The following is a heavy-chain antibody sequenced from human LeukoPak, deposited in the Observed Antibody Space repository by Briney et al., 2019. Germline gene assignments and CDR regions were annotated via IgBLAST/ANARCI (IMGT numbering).Heavy chain of an antibody. V-gene: IGHV1-2*04. CDR3: ARGYSSGWGKFDY. D-gene: IGHD6-19*01. J-gene: IGHJ4*02. CDR1: GYTFTGYY. Sequence: ASVKVSCKASGYTFTGYYMHWVRQAPGQGLEWMGWINPNSGGTNYAQKFQGWVTMTRDTSISTAYMELSRLRSDDTAVYYCARGYSSGWGKFDYWGQGTLVTVSS. CDR2: INPNSGGT.